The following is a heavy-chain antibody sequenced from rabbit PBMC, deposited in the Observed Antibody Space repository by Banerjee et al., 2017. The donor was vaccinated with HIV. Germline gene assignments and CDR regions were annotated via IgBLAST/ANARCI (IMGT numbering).Heavy chain of an antibody. J-gene: IGHJ4*01. Sequence: QEQLEESGGDLVKPGASLTLTCTASGFSFSSGYDMCWVREAPGKGLEWIACIYVGSSGTTYYASWAKGRFTISKTSSTTVTLQMTSLTAADTATYFCARGYAGYVYANGFIEGYYFDLWGPGTLVTVS. D-gene: IGHD6-1*01. V-gene: IGHV1S45*01. CDR3: ARGYAGYVYANGFIEGYYFDL. CDR2: IYVGSSGTT. CDR1: GFSFSSGYD.